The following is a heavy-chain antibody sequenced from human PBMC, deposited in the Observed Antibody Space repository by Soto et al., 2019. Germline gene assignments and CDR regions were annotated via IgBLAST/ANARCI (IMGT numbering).Heavy chain of an antibody. V-gene: IGHV1-8*01. Sequence: QVQLVQSGAEVKKPGASVKVSCKASGYTFTSYDINWVRQATGQGLEWMGWMNPKSGNTGYAQKFQGRVTMTRNTSISTAYMELSSLRSEDTAVYYCARPNDAYPILYGMDVWGQGTTVTVSS. J-gene: IGHJ6*02. CDR2: MNPKSGNT. CDR3: ARPNDAYPILYGMDV. D-gene: IGHD1-1*01. CDR1: GYTFTSYD.